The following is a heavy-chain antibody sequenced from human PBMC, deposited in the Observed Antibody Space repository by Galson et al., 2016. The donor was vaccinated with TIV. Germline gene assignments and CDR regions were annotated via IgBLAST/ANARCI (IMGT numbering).Heavy chain of an antibody. Sequence: SLRLSCAASGFTFSSFSMNWVRQAPGKGLEWVSSISSSGTYIYYTDSVKGRFSISRDNAKNSLYLQMNSLRAGDMAVYYCARDPDPYVGAKPFDYWGQGTQVTVSS. CDR3: ARDPDPYVGAKPFDY. CDR2: ISSSGTYI. D-gene: IGHD1-26*01. V-gene: IGHV3-21*01. J-gene: IGHJ4*02. CDR1: GFTFSSFS.